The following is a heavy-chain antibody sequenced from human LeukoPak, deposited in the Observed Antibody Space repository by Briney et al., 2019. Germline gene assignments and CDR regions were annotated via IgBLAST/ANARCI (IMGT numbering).Heavy chain of an antibody. CDR2: IKQDGSEK. CDR3: ARDIDGAFDI. V-gene: IGHV3-7*01. D-gene: IGHD2-15*01. CDR1: GFTFSSSW. J-gene: IGHJ3*02. Sequence: GGSLRLSCAASGFTFSSSWMSWVRQAPGKGLEWVANIKQDGSEKYYVDSVKGRFTISRDNAKNSLYLQMNSLRAEDTAVYYCARDIDGAFDIWGQGTMVTVSS.